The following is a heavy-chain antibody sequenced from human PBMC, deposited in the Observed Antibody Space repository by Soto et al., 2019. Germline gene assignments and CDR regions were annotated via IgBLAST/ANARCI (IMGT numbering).Heavy chain of an antibody. V-gene: IGHV4-59*08. CDR2: IYYSGST. Sequence: SETLSLTCAVYGGSFIGYYWSWIRQPPGKGLEWIGYIYYSGSTNYNPSLKSRVTILLDTSKNQLSLKLSSVTAADTAVYYCARQKSVVVTPWWIDPWGQGTLVTVSS. CDR3: ARQKSVVVTPWWIDP. J-gene: IGHJ5*02. CDR1: GGSFIGYY. D-gene: IGHD2-15*01.